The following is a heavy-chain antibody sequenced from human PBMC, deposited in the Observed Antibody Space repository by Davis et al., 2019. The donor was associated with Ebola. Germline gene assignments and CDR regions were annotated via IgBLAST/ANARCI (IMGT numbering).Heavy chain of an antibody. D-gene: IGHD3-16*01. CDR1: GGSFSGYY. J-gene: IGHJ4*02. CDR3: AERGGSV. CDR2: INHSGST. Sequence: SQTLSLTCAVYGGSFSGYYWSWIRQPPGKGLEWIGEINHSGSTNYNPSLKSRVTISVDTSKNQFSLKLSSVTAADTAMYYCAERGGSVWGQGTLVTVSS. V-gene: IGHV4-34*01.